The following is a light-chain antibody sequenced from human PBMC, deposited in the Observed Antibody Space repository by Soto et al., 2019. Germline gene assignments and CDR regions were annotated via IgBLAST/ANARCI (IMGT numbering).Light chain of an antibody. CDR1: SSNIGSNT. Sequence: QSVLTQPPSASGTPGQRVTISCSGSSSNIGSNTVNWYQQLPGTAPKLLIYSNNQRPSGVPDRFSGSKSGTSASLAISGLQSEDEADYYRAAWDDSLNGYVFATGTKLTVL. CDR2: SNN. J-gene: IGLJ1*01. CDR3: AAWDDSLNGYV. V-gene: IGLV1-44*01.